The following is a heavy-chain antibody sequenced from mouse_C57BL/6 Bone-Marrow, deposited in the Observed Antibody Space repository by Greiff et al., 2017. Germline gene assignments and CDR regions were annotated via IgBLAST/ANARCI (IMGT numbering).Heavy chain of an antibody. D-gene: IGHD1-1*01. V-gene: IGHV14-4*01. J-gene: IGHJ2*01. CDR1: GFNIKDDY. Sequence: VQLQQSGAELVRPGASVKLSCTASGFNIKDDYMHWVKQRPEQGLEWIGWIDPANGDTEYASKFTGKATITADTSSTTAYMQLSSLTSEYTAVYYCTTTRITSVREDFDYWGQGTTLTVSS. CDR2: IDPANGDT. CDR3: TTTRITSVREDFDY.